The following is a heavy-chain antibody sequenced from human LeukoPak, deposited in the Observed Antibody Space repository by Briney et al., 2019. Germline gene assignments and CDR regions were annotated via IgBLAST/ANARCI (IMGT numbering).Heavy chain of an antibody. V-gene: IGHV3-21*04. CDR2: ISSGSSYI. CDR1: GFTFSSYA. J-gene: IGHJ4*02. Sequence: PGGSLRLSCAASGFTFSSYAMSWVRQAPGKGLEWVSSISSGSSYIYYADSGKGRFTISRDNAKNSLYLQMNSLRSDDTAVYYCARDFGELLDPSFDYWGQGTLVTVSS. D-gene: IGHD1-26*01. CDR3: ARDFGELLDPSFDY.